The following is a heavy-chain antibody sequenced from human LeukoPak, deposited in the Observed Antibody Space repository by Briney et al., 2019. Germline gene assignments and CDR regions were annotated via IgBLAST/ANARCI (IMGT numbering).Heavy chain of an antibody. D-gene: IGHD3-22*01. J-gene: IGHJ4*02. CDR3: AGGSGYYSTPTHFDY. CDR1: GFTFDDYT. Sequence: PGGSLRLSCAASGFTFDDYTMHWVRQAPGKGLEWVSLISWDGGSTYYADSVKGRFTISRDNAKNSLYLQMNSLGAEDTAVYYCAGGSGYYSTPTHFDYWGQGTLVTVSS. V-gene: IGHV3-43*01. CDR2: ISWDGGST.